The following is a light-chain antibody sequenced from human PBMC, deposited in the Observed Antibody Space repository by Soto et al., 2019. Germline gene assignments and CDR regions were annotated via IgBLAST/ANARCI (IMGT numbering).Light chain of an antibody. V-gene: IGKV1-39*01. CDR3: QQSYSAPPWT. Sequence: DIHTTQSPSSLSAFVGDRVTITCRTSDNIAKYLNWYQQKPGQVPKLLIVAASRLQTGVPTRFSGSGSGTDFTLTINNLQPEDFATYFCQQSYSAPPWTFGQGTKVDIK. CDR1: DNIAKY. J-gene: IGKJ1*01. CDR2: AAS.